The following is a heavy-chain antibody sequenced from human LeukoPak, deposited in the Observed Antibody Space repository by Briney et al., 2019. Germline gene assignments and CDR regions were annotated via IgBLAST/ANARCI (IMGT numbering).Heavy chain of an antibody. V-gene: IGHV4-30-4*01. J-gene: IGHJ4*02. CDR3: ARAPLTTATSDYFDL. CDR1: GGSISTNDYL. Sequence: SETLSLTCTVSGGSISTNDYLWSWIRQSPEKGLQWIGYIHFSGITKSNPSLESRLTLSVDTSKNQLSLRLTSVTAADTAVYYCARAPLTTATSDYFDLWGLGTLVTVSS. CDR2: IHFSGIT. D-gene: IGHD4-17*01.